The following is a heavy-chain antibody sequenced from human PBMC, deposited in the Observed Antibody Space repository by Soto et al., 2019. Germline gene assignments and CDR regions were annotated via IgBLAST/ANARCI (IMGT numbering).Heavy chain of an antibody. CDR3: ARDQGIPYCGGDCYSDWYFDR. Sequence: QVQLVQSGAEVKEPGASVKVSCRASGYTFTNYAIHWVRQAPGQRLERMGWLNPGNGNTKYPQKFQGRGTITRDTSASTAYMFLSSLRSEDTAVYYCARDQGIPYCGGDCYSDWYFDRWGRGTLVTVSS. D-gene: IGHD2-21*01. CDR1: GYTFTNYA. CDR2: LNPGNGNT. V-gene: IGHV1-3*01. J-gene: IGHJ2*01.